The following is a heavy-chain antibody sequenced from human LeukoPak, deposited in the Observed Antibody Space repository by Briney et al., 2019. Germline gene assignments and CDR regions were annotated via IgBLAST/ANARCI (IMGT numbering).Heavy chain of an antibody. V-gene: IGHV4-59*01. J-gene: IGHJ3*02. CDR3: ARASDSSGSYSGGHI. D-gene: IGHD6-19*01. CDR1: GGSIANYF. Sequence: NPSETLSLTCTVSGGSIANYFWSWIRQSPGKGLEWIGNVYSDGSTKYKSSLKSRVTISVDTSKNQFSLKLSSVTAADTAVYYCARASDSSGSYSGGHIWGQGTMVTVSS. CDR2: VYSDGST.